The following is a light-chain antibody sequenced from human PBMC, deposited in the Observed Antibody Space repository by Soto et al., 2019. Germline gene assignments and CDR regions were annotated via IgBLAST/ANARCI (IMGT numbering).Light chain of an antibody. J-gene: IGKJ1*01. V-gene: IGKV3-15*01. CDR3: QQYGSSGT. Sequence: EILMAQSPATLSVSPGERATLSCRASQTVGSNLAWYQQKPGQTPRLVIYAASTRATGIPSRFSGSGSGTDFTLTISSLQSEDVAVYYCQQYGSSGTFGQGTKVDIK. CDR2: AAS. CDR1: QTVGSN.